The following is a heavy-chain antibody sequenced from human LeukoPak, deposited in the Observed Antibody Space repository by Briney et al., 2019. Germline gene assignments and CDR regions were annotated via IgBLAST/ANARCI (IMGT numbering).Heavy chain of an antibody. D-gene: IGHD6-6*01. CDR2: IYYSGST. Sequence: SETLSLTCTVSGGSISSHYWSWIRQPPGKGLEWIGYIYYSGSTNYNPSLKSRVTISVDTSKNQFFLKLSSVTAADTAVYYCARGLAARPFDYWGQGTLVTVSS. CDR3: ARGLAARPFDY. J-gene: IGHJ4*02. V-gene: IGHV4-59*11. CDR1: GGSISSHY.